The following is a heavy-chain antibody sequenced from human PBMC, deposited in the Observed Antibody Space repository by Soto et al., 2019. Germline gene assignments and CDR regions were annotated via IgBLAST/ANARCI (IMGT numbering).Heavy chain of an antibody. CDR2: ISSSSSTI. CDR3: AGDCPTYGSGSYYDY. Sequence: PGGSVRLSCAASGFTFSSYSMSWVRQAPGKGLEWVSYISSSSSTIYYADSVKGRFTISRDNAKNSLYLQMNSLRDEDTAVYYCAGDCPTYGSGSYYDYWGQGTLVTVSS. CDR1: GFTFSSYS. V-gene: IGHV3-48*02. D-gene: IGHD3-10*01. J-gene: IGHJ4*02.